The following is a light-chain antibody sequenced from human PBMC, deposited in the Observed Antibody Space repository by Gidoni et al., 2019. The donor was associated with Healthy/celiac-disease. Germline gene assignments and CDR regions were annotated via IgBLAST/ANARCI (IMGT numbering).Light chain of an antibody. CDR3: QQYGSSSIT. V-gene: IGKV3-20*01. CDR2: GAS. J-gene: IGKJ5*01. Sequence: EIVLTQSPGTLSLSPGERATLSCRASQSVSSSYLAWYQQNPGQAPRLLIYGASSRATGIPDRFSGSGSGTDFTLTISRLEPEDFAVYYCQQYGSSSITFXQXTRLEIK. CDR1: QSVSSSY.